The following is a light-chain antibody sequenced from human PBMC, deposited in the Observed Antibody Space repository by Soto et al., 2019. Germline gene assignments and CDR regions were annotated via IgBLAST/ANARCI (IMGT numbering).Light chain of an antibody. CDR2: GAS. Sequence: EIVLTQSPATLSLSPGERGTLSCRASQIIDSSYLGWYHQKPGQAPRLLIYGASSRATGIPGRFSGSGSGTDFTLTSRSMEPEDFGVYYCQQYGNSPAWTFGQGTRVEVK. CDR1: QIIDSSY. V-gene: IGKV3-20*01. J-gene: IGKJ1*01. CDR3: QQYGNSPAWT.